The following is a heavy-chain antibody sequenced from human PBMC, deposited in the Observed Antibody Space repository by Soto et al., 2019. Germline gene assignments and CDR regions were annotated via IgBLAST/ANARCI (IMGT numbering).Heavy chain of an antibody. J-gene: IGHJ4*02. CDR1: GFSFVNYA. CDR3: AKATTNGGWFNPFDS. D-gene: IGHD6-19*01. CDR2: LSGSGTST. Sequence: GGSLRLSCAASGFSFVNYAMNWVRQAPGKGLEWVSGLSGSGTSTYYADSVKGRFTISRDNSRDTLFMQMNSLTADDTAVYYCAKATTNGGWFNPFDSWGQGALVTVSS. V-gene: IGHV3-23*01.